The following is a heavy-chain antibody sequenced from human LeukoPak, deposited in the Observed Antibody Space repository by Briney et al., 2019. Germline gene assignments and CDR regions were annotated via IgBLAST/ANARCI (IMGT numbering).Heavy chain of an antibody. D-gene: IGHD3-10*01. CDR2: DYCGGNT. J-gene: IGHJ4*02. Sequence: SETLSLTCTVSGFSVTTDSYCWGWIRQPPGKGLEWIGYDYCGGNTNYDPSLKRRVTISVDTSKNQFPLTLTSVTAADTAVYFCARDHFGSLDSWGQGILVTVSS. CDR1: GFSVTTDSYC. V-gene: IGHV4-61*01. CDR3: ARDHFGSLDS.